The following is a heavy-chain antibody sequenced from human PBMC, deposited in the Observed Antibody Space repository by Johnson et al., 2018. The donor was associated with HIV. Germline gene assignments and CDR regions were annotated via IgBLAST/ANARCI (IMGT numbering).Heavy chain of an antibody. CDR1: GSSFSSFS. D-gene: IGHD2-21*01. CDR3: ALGPPFRNVLNVFGS. CDR2: IWYDGSNE. Sequence: VQLVESGGGVVQPGGSLRLSCEGTGSSFSSFSMHWVRQAPGKGPEWVAVIWYDGSNEYYGDSVKGRFAVSRDNSKNTLYLQMNSLRVEDTAMYYCALGPPFRNVLNVFGSWGRGTMVTVTA. J-gene: IGHJ3*02. V-gene: IGHV3-33*01.